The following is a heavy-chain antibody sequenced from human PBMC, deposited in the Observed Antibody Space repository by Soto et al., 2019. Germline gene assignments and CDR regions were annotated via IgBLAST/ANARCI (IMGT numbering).Heavy chain of an antibody. D-gene: IGHD1-20*01. V-gene: IGHV1-2*04. CDR1: GYTFTGYY. CDR3: ARRVNWNDVVAFDI. J-gene: IGHJ3*02. Sequence: ASVKVSCKASGYTFTGYYMHWVRQAPGQGLEWMGWINPNSGGTNYAQKFQGWVTMTRDTSISTAYMELSRLRSDDTAVYYCARRVNWNDVVAFDISGQGTMVTV. CDR2: INPNSGGT.